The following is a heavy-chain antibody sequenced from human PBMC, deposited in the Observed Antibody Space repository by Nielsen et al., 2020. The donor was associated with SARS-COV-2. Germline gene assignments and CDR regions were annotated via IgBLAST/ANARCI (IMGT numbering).Heavy chain of an antibody. CDR2: ISGSGGST. Sequence: GGSLRLSCAASGFTFSSYAMSWVRQAPGKGLEWVSAISGSGGSTYYADSVKGRFTISRDNSKNTLYLQMNSLRAEDTAVYYCAKGGVPTTLGTYFDYWGRGTLVTVSS. V-gene: IGHV3-23*01. D-gene: IGHD2/OR15-2a*01. CDR1: GFTFSSYA. CDR3: AKGGVPTTLGTYFDY. J-gene: IGHJ4*02.